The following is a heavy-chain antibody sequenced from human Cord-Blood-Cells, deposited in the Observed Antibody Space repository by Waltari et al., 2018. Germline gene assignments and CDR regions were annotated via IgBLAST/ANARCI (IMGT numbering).Heavy chain of an antibody. CDR3: ASSIQGGTDY. V-gene: IGHV4-39*01. Sequence: QLQLQESGPGLVKPSETLSLTCTVSGGSISSSSYYWGWIRQPPGKGLEWIGRIYYRGSTYYTPSLKGRVTISVATSKNQFSLKLSSVTAADTAVYYCASSIQGGTDYWGQGTLVTVSS. J-gene: IGHJ4*02. CDR1: GGSISSSSYY. CDR2: IYYRGST. D-gene: IGHD3-16*01.